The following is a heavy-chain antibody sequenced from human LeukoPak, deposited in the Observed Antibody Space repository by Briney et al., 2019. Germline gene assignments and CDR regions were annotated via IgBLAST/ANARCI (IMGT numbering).Heavy chain of an antibody. J-gene: IGHJ6*03. CDR3: ARSFDGSGSYFSYYYMDV. CDR2: ISSSSSYI. V-gene: IGHV3-21*01. D-gene: IGHD3-10*01. Sequence: GGSLRLSCAASGFTFSSYSMNWVRQAPGKGLEWVSSISSSSSYIYYADSVKGRFTISRDNAKNSLYLQMNSLRAEDTAVYYCARSFDGSGSYFSYYYMDVWGKGTTVTVSS. CDR1: GFTFSSYS.